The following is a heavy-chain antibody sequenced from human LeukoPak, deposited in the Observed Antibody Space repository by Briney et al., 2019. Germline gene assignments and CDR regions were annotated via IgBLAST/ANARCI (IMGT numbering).Heavy chain of an antibody. CDR1: GFSFSSYA. CDR2: TPYGGSNE. CDR3: ARANYPEIQLWSLDY. V-gene: IGHV3-30-3*01. D-gene: IGHD5-18*01. J-gene: IGHJ4*02. Sequence: GGSLRLSCAASGFSFSSYAMHWVRQAPGKGLEWVAVTPYGGSNEYYADSVKGRFTISRDNSKNTLSLQMNSLRAEDTAVYYCARANYPEIQLWSLDYWGQGTLVTVSS.